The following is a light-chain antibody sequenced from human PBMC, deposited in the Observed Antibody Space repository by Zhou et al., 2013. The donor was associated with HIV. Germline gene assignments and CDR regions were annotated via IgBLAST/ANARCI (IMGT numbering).Light chain of an antibody. CDR1: QSVSNNY. J-gene: IGKJ2*01. Sequence: VLTQSPGTLSLSPGERATLSCRASQSVSNNYLAWYQQKPGQAPRLLIYGASSRATGIPDRFSGSGSGTDFALTISRLEPEDSAVYYCQQYDSSPPTFGQGTKLEIK. CDR3: QQYDSSPPT. V-gene: IGKV3-20*01. CDR2: GAS.